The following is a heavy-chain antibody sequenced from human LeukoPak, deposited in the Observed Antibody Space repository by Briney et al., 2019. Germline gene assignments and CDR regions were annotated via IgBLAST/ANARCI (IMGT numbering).Heavy chain of an antibody. CDR1: GFTFSNAW. J-gene: IGHJ3*02. V-gene: IGHV3-15*01. CDR2: IKSKTDGGTT. D-gene: IGHD1-26*01. CDR3: TTESSGSYNILPADAFDI. Sequence: PGRSLRLSCAASGFTFSNAWMSWVRQAPGKALEWVGRIKSKTDGGTTDYAAPVKGRFTISRDDSKNTLYLQMNSLKTEDTAVYYCTTESSGSYNILPADAFDIWGQGTMVTVSS.